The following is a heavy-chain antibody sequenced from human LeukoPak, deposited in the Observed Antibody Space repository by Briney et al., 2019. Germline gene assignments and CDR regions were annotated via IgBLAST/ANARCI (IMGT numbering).Heavy chain of an antibody. J-gene: IGHJ5*02. V-gene: IGHV4-30-4*01. CDR3: ARNHYYGSGST. Sequence: SETLSLTCTVSGGLISRIEYYWSWIRQSPVTGLEWLGHIYHTGTTLYSPHLNNRLTVSVDSSRNQFSLKLSSVTAADTAVYYCARNHYYGSGSTWGQGTLVTVSS. CDR1: GGLISRIEYY. D-gene: IGHD3-10*01. CDR2: IYHTGTT.